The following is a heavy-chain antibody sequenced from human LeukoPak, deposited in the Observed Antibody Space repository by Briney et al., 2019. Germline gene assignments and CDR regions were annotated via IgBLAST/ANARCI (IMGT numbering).Heavy chain of an antibody. CDR3: ARGLEHGDYYYYYMDV. D-gene: IGHD1/OR15-1a*01. CDR1: GFTFSSYD. V-gene: IGHV3-13*01. CDR2: IGTAGDT. J-gene: IGHJ6*03. Sequence: GGSLRLSCAASGFTFSSYDMHWVRQATGKGLEWVSAIGTAGDTYYPGSVKGRFTISRENSKNSLYLQMNSLRAEDTAVYYCARGLEHGDYYYYYMDVWGKGTTVTVSS.